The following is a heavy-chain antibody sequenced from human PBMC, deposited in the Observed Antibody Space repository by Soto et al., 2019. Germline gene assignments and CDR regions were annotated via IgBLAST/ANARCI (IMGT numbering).Heavy chain of an antibody. D-gene: IGHD3-22*01. Sequence: GGSLRLSCGASGFAFRSHWMSWVRQAPGKGLEWVANINQDGSQKYYVDSVKGQFTISRDNAKNSLYLQMNSLRAEDTAVYYCARDGEYYYDSSGLPFDYWGQGTLVTVSS. CDR2: INQDGSQK. CDR3: ARDGEYYYDSSGLPFDY. J-gene: IGHJ4*02. V-gene: IGHV3-7*01. CDR1: GFAFRSHW.